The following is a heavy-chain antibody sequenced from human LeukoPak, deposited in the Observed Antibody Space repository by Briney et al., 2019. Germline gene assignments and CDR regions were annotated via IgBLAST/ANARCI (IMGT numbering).Heavy chain of an antibody. CDR3: ARSYSYSSGCDY. Sequence: ASVKVSCKASGYTFTGYYMHWVRQAPGQGLEWMGWINPNSGGTNYAQKFQGRVTMTRDMSTSTVYMELSSLRSEDTAVYYCARSYSYSSGCDYWGQGTLVTVSS. CDR1: GYTFTGYY. D-gene: IGHD6-19*01. V-gene: IGHV1-2*02. J-gene: IGHJ4*02. CDR2: INPNSGGT.